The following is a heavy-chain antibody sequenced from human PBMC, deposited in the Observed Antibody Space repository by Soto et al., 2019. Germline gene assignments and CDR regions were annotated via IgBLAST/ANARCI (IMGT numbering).Heavy chain of an antibody. V-gene: IGHV3-53*01. CDR3: ARGPYDYVWGSDPPHFDY. D-gene: IGHD3-16*02. CDR1: GFTVSSNY. Sequence: GGSLRLSCAVSGFTVSSNYMTWVRQPPGKGLEWVSVMYTSGRTYYGDSVKGRFTISRDNAKDSLYLQMNSLRAEDTAVYYCARGPYDYVWGSDPPHFDYWGQGTLVTVSS. J-gene: IGHJ4*02. CDR2: MYTSGRT.